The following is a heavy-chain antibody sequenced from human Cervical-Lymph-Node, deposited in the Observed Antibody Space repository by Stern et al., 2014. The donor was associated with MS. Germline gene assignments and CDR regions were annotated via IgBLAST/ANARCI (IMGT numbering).Heavy chain of an antibody. Sequence: EVQLVESGGDLIQWGGSLRLSCAASGFTFSNYAMSWVRQAPGKGLEWVSAISGTGGTTSYADSVKGRFTISRDNSKNTLFLEMNSLRGEDTAVYYCTKDISGSYISVLLFDLWGQGTLVTVFS. V-gene: IGHV3-23*04. CDR1: GFTFSNYA. CDR3: TKDISGSYISVLLFDL. CDR2: ISGTGGTT. J-gene: IGHJ4*02. D-gene: IGHD1-26*01.